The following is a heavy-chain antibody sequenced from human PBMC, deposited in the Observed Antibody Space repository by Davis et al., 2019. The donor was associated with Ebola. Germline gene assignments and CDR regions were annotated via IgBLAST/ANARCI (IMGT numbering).Heavy chain of an antibody. CDR2: ISAYNGNT. CDR3: ARSITMIVVGYFDY. J-gene: IGHJ4*02. CDR1: GFILTNYA. V-gene: IGHV1-18*01. D-gene: IGHD3-22*01. Sequence: AASVKVSCKASGFILTNYAIHWVRQAPGQGLEWMGWISAYNGNTNYAQKLQGRVTMTTDTSTSTAYMELRSLRSDDTAVYYCARSITMIVVGYFDYWGQGTLVTVSS.